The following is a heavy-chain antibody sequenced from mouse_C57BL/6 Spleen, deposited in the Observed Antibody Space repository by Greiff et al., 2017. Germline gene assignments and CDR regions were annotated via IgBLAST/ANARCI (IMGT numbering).Heavy chain of an antibody. CDR1: GYTFTSYW. V-gene: IGHV1-53*01. CDR2: INPSNGGT. D-gene: IGHD1-1*01. Sequence: VQLQQPGTELVKPGASVKLSCKASGYTFTSYWMHWVKQRPGQGLEWIGNINPSNGGTNYNEKFKSKATLTVDKSSSTAYMQLSSLTAEDSAVSYCARGGVYYYGGDYWGQGTTLTVSS. J-gene: IGHJ2*01. CDR3: ARGGVYYYGGDY.